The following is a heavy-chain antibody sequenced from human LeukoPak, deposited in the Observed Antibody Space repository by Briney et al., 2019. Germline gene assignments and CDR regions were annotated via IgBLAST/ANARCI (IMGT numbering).Heavy chain of an antibody. Sequence: GGSLRLSCAASGFTFSSYSMNWARQAPGKGLEWVSLIYGSTSADYADSVKGRFTISRDTSMNTVYLQMNSLRAEDTAVYYCARLNFGDDYWGQGTLVTVSS. CDR3: ARLNFGDDY. CDR1: GFTFSSYS. CDR2: IYGSTSA. V-gene: IGHV3-66*01. J-gene: IGHJ4*02. D-gene: IGHD4-17*01.